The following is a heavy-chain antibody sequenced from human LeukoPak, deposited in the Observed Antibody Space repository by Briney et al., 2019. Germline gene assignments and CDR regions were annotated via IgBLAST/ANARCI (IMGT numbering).Heavy chain of an antibody. V-gene: IGHV4-4*02. CDR2: IYHSGST. CDR1: GGSISSSNW. Sequence: SETLSLTCAVSGGSISSSNWWSWVRPPPGKGLEWIGEIYHSGSTNYNPSLKSRVTISVDKSKNQFSLKLSSVTAADTAVYYCARAKWYSSAYYFDYWGQGTLVTVSS. D-gene: IGHD6-19*01. J-gene: IGHJ4*02. CDR3: ARAKWYSSAYYFDY.